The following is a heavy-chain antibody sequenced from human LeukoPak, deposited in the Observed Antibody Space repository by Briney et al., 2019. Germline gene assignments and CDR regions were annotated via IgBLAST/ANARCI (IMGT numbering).Heavy chain of an antibody. Sequence: PGGSLRLSCAASGFTFSSYGMHWVRQAPGKGLEWVANIKQDGSEKYYVDSVKGRFTISRDNAKNSLYLQMNSLRAEDTAVYYCAREKGTAWFDPWGQGTLVTVSS. CDR3: AREKGTAWFDP. V-gene: IGHV3-7*01. CDR1: GFTFSSYG. D-gene: IGHD3-10*01. J-gene: IGHJ5*02. CDR2: IKQDGSEK.